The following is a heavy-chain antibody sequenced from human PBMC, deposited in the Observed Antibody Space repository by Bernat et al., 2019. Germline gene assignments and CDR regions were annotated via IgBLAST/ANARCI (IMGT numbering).Heavy chain of an antibody. D-gene: IGHD4-17*01. CDR3: ARELIGGYGDCGYFQH. Sequence: QMQLVESGGGVVQPGRSLRLSCAASGFTFSSSPMHWVRQAPGKGLEWVALISYDGSNKYYADSVKGRFTISRDNSKNTLYLQMNSLRAEDTAVYYCARELIGGYGDCGYFQHWGQGTLVAVSS. CDR1: GFTFSSSP. CDR2: ISYDGSNK. J-gene: IGHJ1*01. V-gene: IGHV3-30*01.